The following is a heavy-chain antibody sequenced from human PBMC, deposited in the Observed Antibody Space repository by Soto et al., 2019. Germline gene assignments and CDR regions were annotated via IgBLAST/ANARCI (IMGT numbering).Heavy chain of an antibody. J-gene: IGHJ2*01. D-gene: IGHD1-26*01. CDR2: ISGSSSNI. V-gene: IGHV3-48*01. CDR3: ARDPSRGSDWARYLDL. CDR1: GFSFSNYA. Sequence: EVQLVESGGGLVQPGGSLRLSCAASGFSFSNYAMDWVRQAPGKGLEWVSYISGSSSNIRYADSVKGRFTISRDNAKSSVYLQMNRLRAGDAAVYYCARDPSRGSDWARYLDLWGRGTLVTVSS.